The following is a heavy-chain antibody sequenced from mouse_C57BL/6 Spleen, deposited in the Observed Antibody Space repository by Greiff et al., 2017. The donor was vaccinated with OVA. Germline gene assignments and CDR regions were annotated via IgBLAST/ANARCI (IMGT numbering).Heavy chain of an antibody. CDR2: IDPETGGT. Sequence: VQLQQSGAELVRPGASVTLSCKASGYTFTDYEMNWVKQTPVHGLEWIGAIDPETGGTAYNQKFKGKAILTADKSSSTAYMELRSLTSEDSAVYCCTRPAWFAYWGQGTLVTVSA. CDR3: TRPAWFAY. J-gene: IGHJ3*01. CDR1: GYTFTDYE. V-gene: IGHV1-15*01.